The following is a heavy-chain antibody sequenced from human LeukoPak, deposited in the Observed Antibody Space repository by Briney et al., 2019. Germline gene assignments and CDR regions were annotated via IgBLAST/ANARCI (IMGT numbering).Heavy chain of an antibody. CDR3: AAERSPGYSSGWYGNWFDP. J-gene: IGHJ5*02. Sequence: ASVTVSCKASVGTFSSYAISWVRQAPGQGLEWMGGIIPIFGTANYAQKFQGRVTITTDESTSTAYMELSSLRSEDTAVYYCAAERSPGYSSGWYGNWFDPWGQGTLVTVSS. CDR2: IIPIFGTA. CDR1: VGTFSSYA. V-gene: IGHV1-69*05. D-gene: IGHD6-19*01.